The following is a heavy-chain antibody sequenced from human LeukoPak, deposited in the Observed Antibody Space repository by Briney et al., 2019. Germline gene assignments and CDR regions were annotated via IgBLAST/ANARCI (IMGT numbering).Heavy chain of an antibody. Sequence: RGSLRLSCAASGFTFSSYGMHWVRQAPGKGLEWVAVISYDGSNKYYADSVKGRFTISRDNSKNTLYLQMNSLRAEDTAVYYCAKAPAFDIWGQGTMVTVSS. V-gene: IGHV3-30*18. CDR1: GFTFSSYG. J-gene: IGHJ3*02. CDR3: AKAPAFDI. CDR2: ISYDGSNK.